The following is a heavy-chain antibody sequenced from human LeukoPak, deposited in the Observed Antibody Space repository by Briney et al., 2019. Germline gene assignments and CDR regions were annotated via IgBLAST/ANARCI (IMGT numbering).Heavy chain of an antibody. CDR1: GGSISSYY. CDR3: ARRRTTIRCLKCSGPFDP. CDR2: IYYSGST. J-gene: IGHJ5*02. V-gene: IGHV4-59*08. Sequence: RSSETLSLTCTVSGGSISSYYWSWIRQPPGKGLEWIGYIYYSGSTNYNPSLKSRVTISVDTSKNQFSLKLSSVTAADTAVYYRARRRTTIRCLKCSGPFDPWGQGTLVTVSS. D-gene: IGHD4-17*01.